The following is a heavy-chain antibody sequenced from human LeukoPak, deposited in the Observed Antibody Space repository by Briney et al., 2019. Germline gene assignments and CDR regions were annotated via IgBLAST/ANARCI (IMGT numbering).Heavy chain of an antibody. V-gene: IGHV3-23*01. CDR3: ARVGSGSCRDY. D-gene: IGHD1-26*01. CDR1: GFTFSSYA. Sequence: GGSLRLSCAASGFTFSSYAICWVRQAPGKGLEWVSAISGSGGSTYYADSVQGRFTISRDNSKNAVYLQMSSPRAEDTAVYYCARVGSGSCRDYWGQGTLVTVSS. J-gene: IGHJ4*02. CDR2: ISGSGGST.